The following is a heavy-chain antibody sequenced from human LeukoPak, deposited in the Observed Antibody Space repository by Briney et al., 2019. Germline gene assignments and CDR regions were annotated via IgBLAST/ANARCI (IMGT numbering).Heavy chain of an antibody. CDR1: GGSISSGDYY. J-gene: IGHJ3*02. V-gene: IGHV4-30-4*01. CDR3: ARAWFGELYAFDI. Sequence: ASQTLSLTCTVSGGSISSGDYYWSWIRQPPGKGLEWIGYIYYSGSTYYNPSLKSRVTISVDTSKNQFSLKLSSVTAADTAVYYCARAWFGELYAFDIWGQGTMVTVSS. CDR2: IYYSGST. D-gene: IGHD3-10*01.